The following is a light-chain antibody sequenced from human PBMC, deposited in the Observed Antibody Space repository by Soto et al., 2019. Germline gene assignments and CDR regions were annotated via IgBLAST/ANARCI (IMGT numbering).Light chain of an antibody. CDR3: QQSYGTPPT. CDR2: EAS. J-gene: IGKJ2*01. Sequence: DLPMTQSPSSLSASVGDRVTISCRASENIRDFLNWYQQKPGRAPKLLMFEASTLQSGVPSRFSGGGSGTDFTLTISSLQPEDFATYFCQQSYGTPPTFGQGTKLEIK. V-gene: IGKV1-39*01. CDR1: ENIRDF.